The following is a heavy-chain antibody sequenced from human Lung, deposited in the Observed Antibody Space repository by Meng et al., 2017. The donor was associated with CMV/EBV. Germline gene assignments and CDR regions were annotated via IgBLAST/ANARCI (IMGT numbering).Heavy chain of an antibody. Sequence: GESLKISCAASGFTFSSYAMHWVRQAPGKGLEYVSAISSNGGSTYYADSVKGRFTISRDNSKNTLYLQMGSLRAEDMAVYYCARDHDYDFWSGYVDYWGQGNXV. CDR3: ARDHDYDFWSGYVDY. D-gene: IGHD3-3*01. CDR2: ISSNGGST. V-gene: IGHV3-64*02. J-gene: IGHJ4*02. CDR1: GFTFSSYA.